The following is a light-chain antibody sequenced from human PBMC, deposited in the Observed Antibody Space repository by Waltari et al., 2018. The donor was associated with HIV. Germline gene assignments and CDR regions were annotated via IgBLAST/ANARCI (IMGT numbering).Light chain of an antibody. CDR3: SAWDGDVTAWM. Sequence: PPQPPSASWALQPTATPTCAGARTNVGNQGAPQRQQHQAHPPKLLSYRNNNRPSGIAERFSASRSRNATTLTISGLRPEDEADYYYSAWDGDVTAWMFGGGTKLTVL. J-gene: IGLJ3*02. CDR1: RTNVGNQG. V-gene: IGLV10-54*04. CDR2: RNN.